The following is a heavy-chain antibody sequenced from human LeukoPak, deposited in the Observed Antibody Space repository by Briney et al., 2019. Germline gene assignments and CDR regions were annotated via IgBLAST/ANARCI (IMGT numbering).Heavy chain of an antibody. CDR2: INGTSSET. V-gene: IGHV3-23*01. CDR1: GFIFNNFA. Sequence: GGSLRLSCAASGFIFNNFAMCWVRRAPGQGLEWVSSINGTSSETWHADSVKGRFTISRDNSKNTLYLQMNSLRADDTAIYYCAKDYGPDIVGTIGGYWGQGTLVTVSS. D-gene: IGHD5-12*01. CDR3: AKDYGPDIVGTIGGY. J-gene: IGHJ4*02.